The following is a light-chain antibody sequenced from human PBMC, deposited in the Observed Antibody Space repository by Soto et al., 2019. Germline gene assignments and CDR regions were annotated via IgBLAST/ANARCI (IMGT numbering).Light chain of an antibody. CDR2: DVS. V-gene: IGLV2-8*01. J-gene: IGLJ3*02. CDR1: SSDIGGHNY. Sequence: QSVLTQPPSASGSPGQSVTISCTGTSSDIGGHNYVSWYQQHPGKAPKLVIYDVSKRPSGVPDRFSGSKSGNTASLTVSGLRAEDEADYYCSSFGVIDKVFGGGTKLTVL. CDR3: SSFGVIDKV.